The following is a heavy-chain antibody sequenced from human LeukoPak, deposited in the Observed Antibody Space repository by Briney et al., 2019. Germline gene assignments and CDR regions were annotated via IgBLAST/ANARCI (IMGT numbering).Heavy chain of an antibody. J-gene: IGHJ4*02. CDR3: ASLWLVGTILIDY. CDR2: FDPEDGET. Sequence: GASVKVSCKVSGYTLTELSMHWVRQAPGKGLEWMGGFDPEDGETIYAQKFQGRVTMTEDTSTDTAYMELSGLRSDDTAVYYCASLWLVGTILIDYWGQGTLVTVSS. CDR1: GYTLTELS. V-gene: IGHV1-24*01. D-gene: IGHD2-21*01.